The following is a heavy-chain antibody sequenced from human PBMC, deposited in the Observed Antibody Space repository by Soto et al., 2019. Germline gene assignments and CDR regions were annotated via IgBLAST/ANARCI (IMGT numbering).Heavy chain of an antibody. D-gene: IGHD2-15*01. CDR1: GFTFSSYT. V-gene: IGHV3-23*01. CDR2: INGGGGST. J-gene: IGHJ4*02. Sequence: EVQLLEAGGDLIQPGGSLRLSCAASGFTFSSYTMTWVRQAPGKGLEWVLAINGGGGSTYYADSVKGRFTISRDNSNDTLYLEMNCLRAGDTDVYYCAKDKVCSGGSCYYDYWGQGTLVTVSS. CDR3: AKDKVCSGGSCYYDY.